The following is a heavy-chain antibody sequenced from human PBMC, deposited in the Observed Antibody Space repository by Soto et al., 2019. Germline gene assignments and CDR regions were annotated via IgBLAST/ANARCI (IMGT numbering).Heavy chain of an antibody. Sequence: QITLKESGPTLVKPTQTLTLTCTFSGFSLTTDRVGVGWIRQPPGEALEWLAVIYWDDSKTYRPSLESRLTITKDTSKNQVALTMTNMDSLDTATYYCAHAYGGRSLYGGQGTLFTVSS. V-gene: IGHV2-5*02. CDR2: IYWDDSK. CDR1: GFSLTTDRVG. CDR3: AHAYGGRSLY. D-gene: IGHD1-26*01. J-gene: IGHJ4*02.